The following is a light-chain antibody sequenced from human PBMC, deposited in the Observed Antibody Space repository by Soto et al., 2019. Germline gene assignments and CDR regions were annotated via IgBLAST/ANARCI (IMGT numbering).Light chain of an antibody. Sequence: LTLFPGTQSLYHRESAPLSCRASQSVSNSYFAWFQQTPGQAPRPIIYDGSKRAAGVPDRISGDGSGTDYTLTISSLEPEDFAVYYCQQRTRWPMPFGQGARLAI. CDR1: QSVSNSY. CDR3: QQRTRWPMP. V-gene: IGKV3D-20*02. CDR2: DGS. J-gene: IGKJ5*01.